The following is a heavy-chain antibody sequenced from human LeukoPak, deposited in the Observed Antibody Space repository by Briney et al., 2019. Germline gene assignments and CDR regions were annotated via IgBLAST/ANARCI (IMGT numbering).Heavy chain of an antibody. CDR2: ISYDGGNK. CDR3: ARDHYDILTGYSPYFDY. CDR1: GFTFSSYA. D-gene: IGHD3-9*01. V-gene: IGHV3-30-3*01. Sequence: GGSLRLSCAASGFTFSSYAMHWVRQAPGKGLEWVAVISYDGGNKYYADSVKGRFTISRDNSKNTLYLQMNSLTAEDTAVYYCARDHYDILTGYSPYFDYWGQGTLVTVSS. J-gene: IGHJ4*02.